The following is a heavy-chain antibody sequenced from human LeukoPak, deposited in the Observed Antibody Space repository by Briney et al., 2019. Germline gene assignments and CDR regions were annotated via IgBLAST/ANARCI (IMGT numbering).Heavy chain of an antibody. D-gene: IGHD3-10*01. Sequence: SVKVSCKASGGTFSSYAISWVRQAPGQGLEWMGGIIPIFGTANYAQKFQGRVTITTDESTSTAYMELSSLRSEDTAVYYCARSWFGESPPDYYYYYYMDVWGKGTTVTVSS. V-gene: IGHV1-69*05. CDR3: ARSWFGESPPDYYYYYYMDV. CDR1: GGTFSSYA. CDR2: IIPIFGTA. J-gene: IGHJ6*03.